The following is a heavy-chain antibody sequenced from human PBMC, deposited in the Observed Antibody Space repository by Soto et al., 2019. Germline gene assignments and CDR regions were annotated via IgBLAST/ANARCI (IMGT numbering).Heavy chain of an antibody. CDR1: GGSISSYY. D-gene: IGHD6-13*01. J-gene: IGHJ4*02. CDR2: IYYSGST. CDR3: ARGIAAASTGGDDY. V-gene: IGHV4-59*08. Sequence: SETLSLTCTVSGGSISSYYWSWIRQPPGKGLEWIGYIYYSGSTNYNPSLKSRVTISVDTSKNQFSLKLSSVTAADTAVYYCARGIAAASTGGDDYWGQGTLVTVSS.